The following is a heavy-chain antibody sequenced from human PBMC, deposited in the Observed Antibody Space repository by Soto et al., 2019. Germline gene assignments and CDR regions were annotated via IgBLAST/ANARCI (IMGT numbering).Heavy chain of an antibody. D-gene: IGHD6-13*01. V-gene: IGHV4-59*01. J-gene: IGHJ5*02. CDR2: IYYSGST. CDR1: GGSISSYY. Sequence: SETLSLTCTVSGGSISSYYWSWIRQPPGKGLEWIGYIYYSGSTNYNPSLKSRVTISVDTSKNQFSLKLSSVTAADTAVYYCARHDPAGRFWQLEHNWFDPWGQGTLVTVSS. CDR3: ARHDPAGRFWQLEHNWFDP.